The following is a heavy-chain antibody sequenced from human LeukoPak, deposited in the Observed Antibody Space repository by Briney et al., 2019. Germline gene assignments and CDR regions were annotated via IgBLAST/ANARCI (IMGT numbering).Heavy chain of an antibody. D-gene: IGHD3-10*01. V-gene: IGHV4-4*07. CDR2: IYTSGST. J-gene: IGHJ5*02. CDR1: GGSISSYY. CDR3: ARDRGAYYGSGSHANNWFDP. Sequence: SETLSLTCTVSGGSISSYYWSWIRQPAGKGLEWIWRIYTSGSTNYNPALKSRVTMSVDTSKNQFSLKLSSVTAADTAVYYCARDRGAYYGSGSHANNWFDPWGQGTLVTVSS.